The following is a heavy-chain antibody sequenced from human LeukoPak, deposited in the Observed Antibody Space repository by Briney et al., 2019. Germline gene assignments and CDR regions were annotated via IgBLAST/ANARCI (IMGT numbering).Heavy chain of an antibody. D-gene: IGHD2-8*01. CDR2: IYHSGGT. V-gene: IGHV4-4*02. CDR1: AGSISSITNW. Sequence: SETLSLTCAVSAGSISSITNWWSWVRQPQGKGLEWIGEIYHSGGTNYNPSLKSRITISVDRSQNQLSLKVKSLTAADTAAYICATNGYYCMDVCGKGNTVSVSS. CDR3: ATNGYYCMDV. J-gene: IGHJ6*03.